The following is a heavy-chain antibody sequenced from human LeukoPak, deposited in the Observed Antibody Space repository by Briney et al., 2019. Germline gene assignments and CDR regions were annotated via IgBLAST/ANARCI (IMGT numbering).Heavy chain of an antibody. CDR1: GFTFSNYA. D-gene: IGHD2-15*01. Sequence: PGGSLRLSCAASGFTFSNYAMSWVRQAPGKGLEWVSYISSSGSTIYYADSVKGRFTISRDNAKNSLYLQMNSLRAEDTAVYYCARDPLGYCSGGSCYSFWFDPWGQGTLVTVSS. CDR2: ISSSGSTI. V-gene: IGHV3-11*01. CDR3: ARDPLGYCSGGSCYSFWFDP. J-gene: IGHJ5*02.